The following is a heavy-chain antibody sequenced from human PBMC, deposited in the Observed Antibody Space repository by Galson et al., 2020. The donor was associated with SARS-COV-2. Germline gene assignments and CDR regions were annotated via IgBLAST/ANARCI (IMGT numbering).Heavy chain of an antibody. D-gene: IGHD3-10*01. CDR3: AKDRAYYYGSGGFDY. J-gene: IGHJ4*02. V-gene: IGHV3-23*01. CDR2: ISGSGGST. Sequence: GGSLRLSCAASGFTFSSYAMSWVRQAPGKGLEWVSAISGSGGSTYYADSVKGRFTISRDNSKNTLYLQMNSLRAEDTAVYYCAKDRAYYYGSGGFDYWGQGTLVTVSS. CDR1: GFTFSSYA.